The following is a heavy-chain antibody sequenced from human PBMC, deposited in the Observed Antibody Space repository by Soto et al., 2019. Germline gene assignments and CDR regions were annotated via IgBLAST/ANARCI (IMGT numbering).Heavy chain of an antibody. CDR1: GTSISSSSYY. J-gene: IGHJ1*01. D-gene: IGHD2-15*01. V-gene: IGHV4-39*07. CDR3: AREDPEWYGGNPGKGFQH. Sequence: PSETLSLTCVVSGTSISSSSYYWGWIRQPPGKGLEWIGSIYYSGSTYYNPSLKSRVTISVDTSKNQFSLKLSSVTAADTAVYYCAREDPEWYGGNPGKGFQHWGQGTLVTVSS. CDR2: IYYSGST.